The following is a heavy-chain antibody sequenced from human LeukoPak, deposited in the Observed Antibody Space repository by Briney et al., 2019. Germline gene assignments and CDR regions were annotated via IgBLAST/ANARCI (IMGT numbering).Heavy chain of an antibody. Sequence: GGSLRLSCAASGFTFSSYSMNWVRQAPGKGLEWVSCISSSSSYIYYADSVKGRFTISRDNAKTSLYLQMNSLRAEDTAVYYCARLAQAVDTAMADAFDIWGQGTMVTVSS. CDR3: ARLAQAVDTAMADAFDI. CDR1: GFTFSSYS. V-gene: IGHV3-21*01. J-gene: IGHJ3*02. CDR2: ISSSSSYI. D-gene: IGHD5-18*01.